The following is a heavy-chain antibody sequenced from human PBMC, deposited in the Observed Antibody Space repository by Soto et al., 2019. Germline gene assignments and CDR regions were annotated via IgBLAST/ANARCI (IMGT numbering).Heavy chain of an antibody. D-gene: IGHD1-26*01. V-gene: IGHV4-38-2*01. CDR3: ARAPVGATFGAFDL. CDR1: GYSISSGYY. J-gene: IGHJ3*01. CDR2: IYHSGST. Sequence: SETLSLTCAVSGYSISSGYYWGWIRQPPGKGLEWIGSIYHSGSTYYNPSLKSRVTISVDTSKNQFSLKLSSVTAADTAVYYCARAPVGATFGAFDLWGQGTMVTVSS.